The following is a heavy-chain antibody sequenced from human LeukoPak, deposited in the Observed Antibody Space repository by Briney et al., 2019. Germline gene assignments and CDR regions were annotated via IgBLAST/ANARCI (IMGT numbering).Heavy chain of an antibody. V-gene: IGHV3-7*01. CDR3: VRDGQWQVPHF. J-gene: IGHJ4*02. CDR1: GFTLSSHW. D-gene: IGHD6-19*01. Sequence: PGGSLRLSCEASGFTLSSHWMSWVRQAPGKGLEWVANIKEDGGQKYYVDSVKGRFTISRDNAKNSLDLQMNSLRAEDTAVYYCVRDGQWQVPHFWGQGTLVTVSS. CDR2: IKEDGGQK.